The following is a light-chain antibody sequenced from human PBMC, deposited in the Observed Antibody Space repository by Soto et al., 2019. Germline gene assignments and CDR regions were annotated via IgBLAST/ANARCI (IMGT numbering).Light chain of an antibody. CDR3: QQYNTYWT. CDR2: KAS. V-gene: IGKV1-5*03. Sequence: DIQMTQSPSTLSASVGDRVTITCRASQTISSWLAWYQAKPGKAPKLLIYKASNLGGGVPSRFSGSGSGTEFTLTISSLQPDDFATYYCQQYNTYWTFGQGTKVEIK. CDR1: QTISSW. J-gene: IGKJ1*01.